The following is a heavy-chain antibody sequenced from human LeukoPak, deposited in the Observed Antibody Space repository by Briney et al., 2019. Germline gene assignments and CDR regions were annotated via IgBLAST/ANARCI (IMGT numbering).Heavy chain of an antibody. CDR3: ARGGVAEVKGDY. CDR2: IYTSGST. V-gene: IGHV4-4*07. D-gene: IGHD6-13*01. J-gene: IGHJ4*02. CDR1: GGSISSNY. Sequence: KSSETLSLTCTVSGGSISSNYWSWIRQPAGKGLEWIGRIYTSGSTNYNPSLKSRVTMSVDTSKNQFSLNLSSVTAADTAVYYCARGGVAEVKGDYWGQGTLVTVSS.